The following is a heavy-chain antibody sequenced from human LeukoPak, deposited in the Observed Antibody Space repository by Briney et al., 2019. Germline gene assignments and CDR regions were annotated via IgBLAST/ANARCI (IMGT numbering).Heavy chain of an antibody. CDR1: GFISRDYP. CDR3: AKESNGRRFDFDY. CDR2: ISAGGGGI. D-gene: IGHD1-26*01. J-gene: IGHJ4*02. V-gene: IGHV3-23*01. Sequence: GGSLRLSCAASGFISRDYPMSWVRQTPGKGLEWVSSISAGGGGICYADSVKGRFTVSRDDSKNTLYLQMNSLRVEDTALYYCAKESNGRRFDFDYWGQGTLATVSS.